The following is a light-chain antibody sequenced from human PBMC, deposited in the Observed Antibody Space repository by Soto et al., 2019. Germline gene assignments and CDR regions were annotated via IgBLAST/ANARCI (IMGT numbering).Light chain of an antibody. Sequence: QSALTQPASVSGSPGQSITISCTGTSSDIGAYNVVSWYQQHPGKAPKLMLYDVNIRPSGVSNRFSGSKSGNTASLTISGLQAEDVADYYCTSWTTSTTMIFGGGTKETVL. CDR3: TSWTTSTTMI. V-gene: IGLV2-14*03. J-gene: IGLJ2*01. CDR1: SSDIGAYNV. CDR2: DVN.